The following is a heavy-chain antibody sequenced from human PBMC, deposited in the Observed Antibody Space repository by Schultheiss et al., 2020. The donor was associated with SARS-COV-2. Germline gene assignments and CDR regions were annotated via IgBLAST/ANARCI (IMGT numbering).Heavy chain of an antibody. CDR3: ARGFWEVDY. J-gene: IGHJ4*02. CDR2: IYHSGST. D-gene: IGHD3-3*01. CDR1: GYSISSGYY. Sequence: SETLSLTCAVSGYSISSGYYWGWIRQPPGKGLEWIGSIYHSGSTYYNPSLKSRVTISVDTSKNQFFLKLSSVTAADTAVYYCARGFWEVDYWGQGALVTVSS. V-gene: IGHV4-38-2*01.